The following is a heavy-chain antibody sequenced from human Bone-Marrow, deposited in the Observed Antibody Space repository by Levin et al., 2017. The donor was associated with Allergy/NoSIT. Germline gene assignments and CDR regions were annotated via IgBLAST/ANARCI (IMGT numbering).Heavy chain of an antibody. CDR2: ISYDASRK. CDR3: ARGDPYYSDGDLSGDPEY. CDR1: GFTFTRYA. J-gene: IGHJ4*01. D-gene: IGHD3-22*01. Sequence: PGGSLRLSCAASGFTFTRYAIHWVRQAPGKGLEWVATISYDASRKYYADFVKGRFTISRDNSKNTVTLAMNSLRLEDTAVYFCARGDPYYSDGDLSGDPEYWGQGTLVTVSS. V-gene: IGHV3-30*03.